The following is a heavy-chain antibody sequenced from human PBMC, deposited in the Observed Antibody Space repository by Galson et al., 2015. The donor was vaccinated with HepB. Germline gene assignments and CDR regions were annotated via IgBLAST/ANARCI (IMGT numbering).Heavy chain of an antibody. Sequence: SLSLSCAASGFTFSSYGMHWVRQAPGKGLEWVAVISYDGSNKYYADSVKGRFTISRDNSKNTLYLQMNSLRAEDTTVYYCAKDFTWGGYCTNGVCYRPSLAGHQVAAWPDYWGQGTLVTVSS. CDR1: GFTFSSYG. CDR2: ISYDGSNK. J-gene: IGHJ4*02. D-gene: IGHD2-8*01. CDR3: AKDFTWGGYCTNGVCYRPSLAGHQVAAWPDY. V-gene: IGHV3-30*18.